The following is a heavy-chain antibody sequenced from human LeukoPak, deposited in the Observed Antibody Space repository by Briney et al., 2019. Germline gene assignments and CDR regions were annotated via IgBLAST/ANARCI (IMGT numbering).Heavy chain of an antibody. D-gene: IGHD2-8*01. V-gene: IGHV3-23*01. CDR2: ISGFNT. J-gene: IGHJ4*02. CDR1: GFAFSNYA. Sequence: PGGSLRLSCTTSGFAFSNYAMNWVRQAPGEGPEWVSGISGFNTYYADSAKGRFTIFRDNSKNVLYLQMDRLRAEDTAVYSCAKDVCTSPRCLLYFDSWGQGTLVTVSS. CDR3: AKDVCTSPRCLLYFDS.